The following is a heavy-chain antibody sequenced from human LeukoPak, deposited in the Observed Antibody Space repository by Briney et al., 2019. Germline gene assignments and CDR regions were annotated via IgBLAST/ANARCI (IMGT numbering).Heavy chain of an antibody. V-gene: IGHV4-34*01. J-gene: IGHJ5*02. CDR1: GGSFSGYY. D-gene: IGHD5-18*01. CDR2: INHSGST. Sequence: PSETLSLTCAVYGGSFSGYYWSWIRQPPGKGLEWIGEINHSGSTNYNPSLKSRVTISVDTSKNQFSLTLSSVTAADTAVYYCARGRRGYSYGNWFDPWGQGTLVTVSS. CDR3: ARGRRGYSYGNWFDP.